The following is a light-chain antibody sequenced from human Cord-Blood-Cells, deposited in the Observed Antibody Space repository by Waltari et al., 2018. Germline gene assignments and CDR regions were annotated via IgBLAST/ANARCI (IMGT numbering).Light chain of an antibody. J-gene: IGLJ2*01. CDR3: SSYTSSSTLV. CDR2: DVS. CDR1: SSDVGGYNY. Sequence: CTGNSSDVGGYNYVSWYQQHPGKAPKLMIYDVSNRPSGVSNRFSGSKSGNTASLTISGLQAEDEADYYCSSYTSSSTLVFGGGTKLTVL. V-gene: IGLV2-14*04.